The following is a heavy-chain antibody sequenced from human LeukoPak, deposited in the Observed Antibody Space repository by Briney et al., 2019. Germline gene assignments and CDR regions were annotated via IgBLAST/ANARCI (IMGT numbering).Heavy chain of an antibody. CDR1: GFTFSSYA. D-gene: IGHD5-24*01. CDR3: AKVEMATIYFDY. Sequence: GGSLRLSCAASGFTFSSYAMSWVRQAPGKGLEWVSAISGSGGSSYYADSVKGRFTISRDNSKNTLYLQMNSLRAEDTAVYYCAKVEMATIYFDYWGQGTLVTVSS. CDR2: ISGSGGSS. V-gene: IGHV3-23*01. J-gene: IGHJ4*02.